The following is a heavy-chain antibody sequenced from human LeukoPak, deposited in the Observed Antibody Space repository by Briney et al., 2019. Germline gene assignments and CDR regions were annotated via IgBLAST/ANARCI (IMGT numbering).Heavy chain of an antibody. D-gene: IGHD6-19*01. CDR3: ARSVAGTEDY. J-gene: IGHJ4*02. V-gene: IGHV5-51*01. CDR2: IYPGDSDT. Sequence: GAPLKISCKGSGYHFASYWIGWGRQKPGKGLEWIGLIYPGDSDTRYSPSFPGQVTISADKSISTAYLQWSSLQASDTAMYYCARSVAGTEDYWGQGTLVTVSS. CDR1: GYHFASYW.